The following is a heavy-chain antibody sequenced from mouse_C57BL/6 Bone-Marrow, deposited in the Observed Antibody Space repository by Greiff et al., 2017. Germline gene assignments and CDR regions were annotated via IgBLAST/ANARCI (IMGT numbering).Heavy chain of an antibody. CDR1: GFTFSSYA. V-gene: IGHV5-4*01. CDR3: ARDLQYFDY. Sequence: EVMLVESGGGLVKPGGSLKLSCAASGFTFSSYAMSWVRQTPEKRLEWVATISDGGSYTYYPDNVKGRFTISRDNAKNNLYLQMSHLKSEDTAMYYCARDLQYFDYWGQGTTLTVSS. CDR2: ISDGGSYT. J-gene: IGHJ2*01.